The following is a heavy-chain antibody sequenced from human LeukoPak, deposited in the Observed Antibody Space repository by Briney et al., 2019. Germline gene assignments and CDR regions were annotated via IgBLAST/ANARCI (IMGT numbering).Heavy chain of an antibody. CDR2: INHSGST. CDR3: ARRNYGDYGDY. D-gene: IGHD4-17*01. V-gene: IGHV4-34*01. J-gene: IGHJ4*02. CDR1: GGSFSGYY. Sequence: PSETLSLTCAVYGGSFSGYYWSWIRKPPGKGLEWIGEINHSGSTNYNPSLKSRVTISVDTSKNQFSLKLSSVTAADTAVYYCARRNYGDYGDYWGQGTLVSVSS.